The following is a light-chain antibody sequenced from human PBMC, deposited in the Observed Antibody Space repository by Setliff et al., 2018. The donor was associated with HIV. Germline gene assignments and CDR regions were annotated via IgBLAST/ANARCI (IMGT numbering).Light chain of an antibody. CDR3: SSFTSSSTYV. J-gene: IGLJ1*01. CDR2: EVT. V-gene: IGLV2-14*01. CDR1: SSDVGGYNY. Sequence: QSVLTQPASVSGSPGQWITVSCTGTSSDVGGYNYVSWYQQHPGQAPKLMIYEVTKRPAGVSDRFSGSKSGNTASLIISGLQTEDEAEYYCSSFTSSSTYVFGIGTKV.